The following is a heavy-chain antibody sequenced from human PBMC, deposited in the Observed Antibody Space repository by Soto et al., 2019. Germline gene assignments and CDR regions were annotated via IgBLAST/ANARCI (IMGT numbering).Heavy chain of an antibody. V-gene: IGHV5-51*01. CDR1: GYSFTSYC. CDR3: ASSIAARYFYYGMDV. CDR2: IYPGDSDT. Sequence: GESLKISCKGSGYSFTSYCIGWVLQMPGKGLEWMGIIYPGDSDTRYSPSFQGQVTISADKSISTAYLQWSSLKASDTAMYYCASSIAARYFYYGMDVWGQGTTVTVSS. J-gene: IGHJ6*02. D-gene: IGHD6-6*01.